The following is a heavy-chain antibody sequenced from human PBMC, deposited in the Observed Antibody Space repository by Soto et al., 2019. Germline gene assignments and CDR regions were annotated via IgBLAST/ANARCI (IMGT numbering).Heavy chain of an antibody. CDR2: ISGSGGST. CDR3: AKDQHTTRCGEVIAYGMDV. J-gene: IGHJ6*02. D-gene: IGHD3-3*01. CDR1: GFTFSSYA. Sequence: EVQLLESGGGLVQPGGSLRLSCAASGFTFSSYAMSWVRQAPGKGLEWVSAISGSGGSTYYADSVKGRFTISRDNSKNTQYQQMNSLRTEETAIYYCAKDQHTTRCGEVIAYGMDVWGQGTTGTGSS. V-gene: IGHV3-23*01.